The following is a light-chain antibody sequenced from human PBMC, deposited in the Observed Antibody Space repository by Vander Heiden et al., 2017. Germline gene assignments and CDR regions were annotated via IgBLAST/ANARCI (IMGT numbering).Light chain of an antibody. J-gene: IGKJ2*01. CDR2: DAS. Sequence: ESVLTQSPGTLSLSPGERATLSCRASQSVRSNYLAWYQQKPGQAPRLLIYDASTRATGIPDRFSGSGSGTDFTLTISRLEPEDFAVFYCQQDGSSPYTFGQGTKLEIK. CDR1: QSVRSNY. CDR3: QQDGSSPYT. V-gene: IGKV3-20*01.